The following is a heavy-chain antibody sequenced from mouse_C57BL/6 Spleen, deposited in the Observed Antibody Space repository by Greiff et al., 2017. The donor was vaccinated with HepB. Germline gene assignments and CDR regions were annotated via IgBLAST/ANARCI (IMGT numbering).Heavy chain of an antibody. CDR3: ARSGGSSYPAWFAY. Sequence: EVKLQQSGPELVKPGASVKISCKASGYTFTDYYMNWVKQSHGKSLEWIGDINPNNGGTSYNQKFKGKATLTVDKSSSTAYMELRSLTSEDSAVYYCARSGGSSYPAWFAYWGQGTLVTVSA. J-gene: IGHJ3*01. CDR1: GYTFTDYY. CDR2: INPNNGGT. D-gene: IGHD1-1*01. V-gene: IGHV1-26*01.